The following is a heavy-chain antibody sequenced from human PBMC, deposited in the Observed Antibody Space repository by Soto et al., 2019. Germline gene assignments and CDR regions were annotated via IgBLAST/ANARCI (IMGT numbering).Heavy chain of an antibody. J-gene: IGHJ4*03. CDR2: ISGSGGST. CDR3: ATAPFHGSDVAFDN. D-gene: IGHD2-21*01. Sequence: GGSLRLSCAAPGFTFSNYAMSWVRQAPGKGLEWVSAISGSGGSTYYADSVKGRFTISRDNSKNTLYLQMNSLRAEDTAVYYCATAPFHGSDVAFDNWGQGTLVTVSS. V-gene: IGHV3-23*01. CDR1: GFTFSNYA.